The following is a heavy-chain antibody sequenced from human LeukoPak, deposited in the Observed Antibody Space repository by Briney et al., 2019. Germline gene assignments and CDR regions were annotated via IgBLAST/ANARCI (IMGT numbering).Heavy chain of an antibody. V-gene: IGHV4-31*03. J-gene: IGHJ4*02. CDR2: IYYSGST. Sequence: SQTLSLTCTVSGGSISSGGYYWRWLRQHPGKGLEWIGYIYYSGSTYYNPTLKSRITISVDTSKNQFSLKLSSVTAADTGVYYCSRAQRMTLVRGVIITANYFDYWGQGTLVTVSS. CDR1: GGSISSGGYY. CDR3: SRAQRMTLVRGVIITANYFDY. D-gene: IGHD3-10*01.